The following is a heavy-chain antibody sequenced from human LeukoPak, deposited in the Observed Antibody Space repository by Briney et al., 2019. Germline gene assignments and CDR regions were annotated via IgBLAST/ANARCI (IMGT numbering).Heavy chain of an antibody. CDR1: GYSFTSYW. D-gene: IGHD3-3*01. Sequence: GASLKISCKGSGYSFTSYWIGWVRQMPGKGLEWMGIIYPGDSDTRYSPSFQGQVTISADKSISTAYLQWSSLKASDTAMYYCARLQTGYDFWSGYYSYYYYGMDVWGQGTTVTVSS. CDR3: ARLQTGYDFWSGYYSYYYYGMDV. J-gene: IGHJ6*02. V-gene: IGHV5-51*01. CDR2: IYPGDSDT.